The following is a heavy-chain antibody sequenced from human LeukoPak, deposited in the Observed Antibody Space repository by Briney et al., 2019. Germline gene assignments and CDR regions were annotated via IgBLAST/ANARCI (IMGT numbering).Heavy chain of an antibody. CDR2: ISSSSNYI. J-gene: IGHJ6*02. CDR3: ARDSEYYDSGGYYYTWYGMDV. Sequence: GGSLRLSCAASRFTFSNYSMNWVRQAPGKGLEWVSSISSSSNYIYYADSVKGRFTISRDNAKNSLYLQMNSLRAEDTAVYYCARDSEYYDSGGYYYTWYGMDVWGQGTTVTVSS. CDR1: RFTFSNYS. V-gene: IGHV3-21*06. D-gene: IGHD3-22*01.